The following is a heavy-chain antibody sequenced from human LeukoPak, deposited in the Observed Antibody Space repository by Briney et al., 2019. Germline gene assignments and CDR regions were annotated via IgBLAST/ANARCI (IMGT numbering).Heavy chain of an antibody. J-gene: IGHJ4*02. Sequence: SETLSLTCAVSGGSISSSNWWSWVRHPPGKGLEWIGEIYHSGSTNYNPSLKSRVTISVDKSKNQFSLKLSSVTAADTAVYYCASPQYSSGWYGDGYWGQGTLVTVSS. V-gene: IGHV4-4*02. CDR1: GGSISSSNW. CDR3: ASPQYSSGWYGDGY. D-gene: IGHD6-19*01. CDR2: IYHSGST.